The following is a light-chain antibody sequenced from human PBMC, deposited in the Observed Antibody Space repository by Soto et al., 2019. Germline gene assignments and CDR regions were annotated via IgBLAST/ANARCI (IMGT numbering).Light chain of an antibody. CDR3: GSYTSATTWV. Sequence: QSALTQPASVSGSPGQSITISCTGSSSDIGRYNYVSWYQQLPGKAPKLIIYEVSNRPSGVSDRFSGSKSGNTASLGISGLQTEDEADYYCGSYTSATTWVFGGGTKVTVL. CDR1: SSDIGRYNY. CDR2: EVS. V-gene: IGLV2-14*03. J-gene: IGLJ3*02.